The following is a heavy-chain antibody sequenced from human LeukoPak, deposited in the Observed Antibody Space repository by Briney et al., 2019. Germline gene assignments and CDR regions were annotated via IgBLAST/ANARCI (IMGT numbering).Heavy chain of an antibody. V-gene: IGHV4-38-2*02. Sequence: SETLSLTCAVSGYSISSGYYWGWIRQPPGKGLEWIGSINHSGSTFYNPSLKSRVTISIDTSKNQFSLKLSSVTAADTAVYYCATDPASWFDPWGQGTLVTVSS. CDR3: ATDPASWFDP. J-gene: IGHJ5*02. CDR1: GYSISSGYY. CDR2: INHSGST.